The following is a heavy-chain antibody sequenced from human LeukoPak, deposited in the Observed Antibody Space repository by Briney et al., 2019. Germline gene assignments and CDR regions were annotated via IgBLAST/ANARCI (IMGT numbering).Heavy chain of an antibody. CDR3: ARDNIVEMATSYYFDY. J-gene: IGHJ4*02. CDR2: ISWDSGTI. V-gene: IGHV3-9*01. D-gene: IGHD5-24*01. Sequence: GRSLRLSCAASGFTFDDYAMHWVRHAPGKGLEWVSGISWDSGTIGYADSVKGRFTISRDNAKNSLYLQMNSLRAEDTAVYYCARDNIVEMATSYYFDYWGQGTLVTVSS. CDR1: GFTFDDYA.